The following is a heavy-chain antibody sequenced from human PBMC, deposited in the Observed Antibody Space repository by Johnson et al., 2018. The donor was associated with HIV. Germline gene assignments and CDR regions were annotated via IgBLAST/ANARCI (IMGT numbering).Heavy chain of an antibody. D-gene: IGHD2-15*01. CDR1: GFTSRSYG. CDR3: AKDPGRRDPHAFDI. Sequence: QVQLVESGGGVVQPGGSLRLSCAASGFTSRSYGMHWVRQAPGKGLEWVAFIRYDGSNKYYADSVKGRFTISRDNSKNTLYLQMNSLRAEDTAVYYCAKDPGRRDPHAFDIWGQGTMVTVSS. J-gene: IGHJ3*02. V-gene: IGHV3-30*02. CDR2: IRYDGSNK.